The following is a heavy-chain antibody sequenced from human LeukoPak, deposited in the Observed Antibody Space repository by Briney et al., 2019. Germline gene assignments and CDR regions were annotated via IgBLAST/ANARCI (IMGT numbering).Heavy chain of an antibody. CDR2: INPNSGGT. V-gene: IGHV1-2*02. CDR3: ARAPPPYYYMDV. J-gene: IGHJ6*03. CDR1: GYTFTGYY. Sequence: ASVKVSCKASGYTFTGYYMRWVRQAPGQGLEWMGWINPNSGGTNYAQKFQGRVTMTRDTSISTAYMELSRLRSDDTAVYYCARAPPPYYYMDVWGKGTTVTVSS.